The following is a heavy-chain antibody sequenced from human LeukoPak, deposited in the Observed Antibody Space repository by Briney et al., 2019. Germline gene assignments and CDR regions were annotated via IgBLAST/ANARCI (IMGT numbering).Heavy chain of an antibody. D-gene: IGHD2-15*01. CDR2: IIPIFGTA. CDR1: GGTFSSYA. J-gene: IGHJ6*04. V-gene: IGHV1-69*13. Sequence: ASVKVSCKASGGTFSSYAISWVRQAPGQGLEWMGGIIPIFGTANYAQKFQGRVTITADESTSTAYMEPSSLRSEDTAVYYCARGGRCSGGSCYSGDYYYYGMDVWGKGTTVTVSS. CDR3: ARGGRCSGGSCYSGDYYYYGMDV.